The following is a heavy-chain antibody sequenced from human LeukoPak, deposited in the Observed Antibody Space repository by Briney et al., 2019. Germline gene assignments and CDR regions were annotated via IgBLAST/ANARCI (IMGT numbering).Heavy chain of an antibody. CDR2: IYDSGST. V-gene: IGHV4-31*03. D-gene: IGHD5-18*01. CDR3: ARLKVDTASLDY. J-gene: IGHJ4*02. Sequence: SQTLSLTCTVSGGSISSGGYYWSWIRQHPGKGLEWIGYIYDSGSTYYNPSLKSRVTISVDTSKNQFSLKLSSVTAADTAVYYCARLKVDTASLDYWGQGTLVTVSS. CDR1: GGSISSGGYY.